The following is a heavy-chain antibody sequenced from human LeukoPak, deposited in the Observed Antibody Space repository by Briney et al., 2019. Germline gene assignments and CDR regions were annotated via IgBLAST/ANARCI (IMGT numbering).Heavy chain of an antibody. Sequence: SETLSLTCAVYGGSFSGYYWSWIRQPPGKGPEWIGEINHSGSTNYNPSLKSRVTISVDTSKNQFSLKLSSVTAADTAVYYCARRGIMITFGGVIVISWFDPWGQGTLVTVSS. CDR3: ARRGIMITFGGVIVISWFDP. V-gene: IGHV4-34*01. J-gene: IGHJ5*02. D-gene: IGHD3-16*02. CDR1: GGSFSGYY. CDR2: INHSGST.